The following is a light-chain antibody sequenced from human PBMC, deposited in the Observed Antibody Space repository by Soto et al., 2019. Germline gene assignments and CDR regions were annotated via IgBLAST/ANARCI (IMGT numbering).Light chain of an antibody. CDR3: QSYDSSLSGSDV. J-gene: IGLJ1*01. CDR1: SSNIGPGFD. Sequence: QAVLTQPPSVSGAPGQRVTISCTGSSSNIGPGFDVHWYQQLPGTAPKLLIFVNNNRASGVPDRFSGSKSGTSASLAITGLQAEDEADYYCQSYDSSLSGSDVFGTGTKLTVL. CDR2: VNN. V-gene: IGLV1-40*01.